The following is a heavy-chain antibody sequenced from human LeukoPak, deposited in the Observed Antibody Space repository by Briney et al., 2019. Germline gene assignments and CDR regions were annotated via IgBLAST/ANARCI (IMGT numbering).Heavy chain of an antibody. V-gene: IGHV3-53*01. J-gene: IGHJ4*02. D-gene: IGHD3-22*01. CDR3: ARCFRGDRSGYYALDY. Sequence: GGSLSLLCVLSGLTVNRNYMLWVRDARGRGLECVSDFYRGSSIYYEDSVKGRFTLSRDNSKNMQDLQMNSLRAEDTAVYCCARCFRGDRSGYYALDYWGQGILVTVSS. CDR1: GLTVNRNY. CDR2: FYRGSSI.